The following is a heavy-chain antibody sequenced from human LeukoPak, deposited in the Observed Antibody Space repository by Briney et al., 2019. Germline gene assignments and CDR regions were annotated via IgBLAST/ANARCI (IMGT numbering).Heavy chain of an antibody. J-gene: IGHJ4*02. CDR1: GGTFSSYA. D-gene: IGHD3-16*01. Sequence: EASVKVSCTASGGTFSSYAISWVRQAPGQGLEWMGWISSNNGNTKYAQKFQGRVTMTTETSTSTAYMELRSLRSDDTAVYYCARDEGGPVNYWGQGTLVTVSS. CDR2: ISSNNGNT. CDR3: ARDEGGPVNY. V-gene: IGHV1-18*01.